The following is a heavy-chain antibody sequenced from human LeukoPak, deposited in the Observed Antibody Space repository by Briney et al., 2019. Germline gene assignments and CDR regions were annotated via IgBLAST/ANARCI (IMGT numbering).Heavy chain of an antibody. Sequence: GGSLRLSCAASGFTFSSYSMNWVRQAPGKGLEWVSYISSSGTTIYYADSVKGRFTISRDNAKNSLYLQMNSLRAEDTAVYYCARGVTTVENWGQGTLVTVSS. CDR2: ISSSGTTI. V-gene: IGHV3-48*04. D-gene: IGHD4-23*01. CDR3: ARGVTTVEN. J-gene: IGHJ4*02. CDR1: GFTFSSYS.